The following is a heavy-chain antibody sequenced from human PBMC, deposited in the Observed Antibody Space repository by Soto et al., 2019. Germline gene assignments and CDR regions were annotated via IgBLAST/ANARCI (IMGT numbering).Heavy chain of an antibody. V-gene: IGHV4-30-4*01. CDR2: IYYSVST. J-gene: IGHJ4*02. CDR3: ARAGQGDSRGYYHFDY. D-gene: IGHD3-22*01. CDR1: GGSISSGDYY. Sequence: QVQLQESGPGLVKPSQTLSLTCTVSGGSISSGDYYWSWIRQPPGKGLEWIGYIYYSVSTYYNSSLKSRVTISVDTSKNQFSLKLSSVTAADTAIYYSARAGQGDSRGYYHFDYWGQGTLVTVSS.